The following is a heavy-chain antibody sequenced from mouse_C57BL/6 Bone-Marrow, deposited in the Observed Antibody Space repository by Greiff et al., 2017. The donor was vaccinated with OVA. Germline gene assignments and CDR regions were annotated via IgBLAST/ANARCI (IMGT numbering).Heavy chain of an antibody. CDR1: GFTFNTYA. V-gene: IGHV10-3*01. CDR3: VRENYGSSPYAMDY. J-gene: IGHJ4*01. Sequence: EVQRVESGGGLVQPKGSLKLSCAASGFTFNTYAMHWVRQAPGKGLEWVARIRSKSSNYATYYADSVKDSFTISRDDSQSMLYLQMNNLKTEDTAMYYCVRENYGSSPYAMDYWGQGTSVTVSS. CDR2: IRSKSSNYAT. D-gene: IGHD1-1*01.